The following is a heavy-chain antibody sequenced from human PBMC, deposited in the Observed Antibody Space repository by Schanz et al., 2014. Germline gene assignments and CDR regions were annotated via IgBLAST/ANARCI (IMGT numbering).Heavy chain of an antibody. V-gene: IGHV3-23*01. CDR1: GFTFSDAW. Sequence: LRLSCAASGFTFSDAWITWVRQAPGKGLEWVSALTGSGTTTYYADSVKGRFTISRDNYNNTLDLQVNSLRAEESAKYYCAKDLAAVVRFEYWGQG. D-gene: IGHD6-13*01. CDR2: LTGSGTTT. CDR3: AKDLAAVVRFEY. J-gene: IGHJ4*02.